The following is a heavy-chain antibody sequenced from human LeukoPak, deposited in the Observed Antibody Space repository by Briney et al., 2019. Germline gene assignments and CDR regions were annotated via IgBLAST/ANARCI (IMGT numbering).Heavy chain of an antibody. CDR2: ISGSGGST. D-gene: IGHD2-15*01. CDR1: GFTFSSYA. V-gene: IGHV3-23*01. J-gene: IGHJ5*02. CDR3: AKLGIVVVVAATTWFDP. Sequence: GGSLRLSCAASGFTFSSYAMSWVRQAPGKGLEWVSAISGSGGSTYYADSVKGRFTISRDNSKNTLYLQMNSLRAEDTAVYYCAKLGIVVVVAATTWFDPWGQGTWSPSPQ.